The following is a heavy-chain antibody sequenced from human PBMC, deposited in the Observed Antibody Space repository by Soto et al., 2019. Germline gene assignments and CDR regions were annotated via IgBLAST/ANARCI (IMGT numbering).Heavy chain of an antibody. CDR2: INHSGST. CDR1: GGSFSAYY. V-gene: IGHV4-34*01. J-gene: IGHJ4*02. CDR3: ARGQSSLLLDC. D-gene: IGHD2-8*02. Sequence: QVQLQQWGAGLLKPSETLSLTCAVYGGSFSAYYWSWIRQPPGKGLEWIGEINHSGSTNYHPSLKSRVTISVDTSKNQFSLKLSSVTAADTAVYYCARGQSSLLLDCWGQGTLVTVSS.